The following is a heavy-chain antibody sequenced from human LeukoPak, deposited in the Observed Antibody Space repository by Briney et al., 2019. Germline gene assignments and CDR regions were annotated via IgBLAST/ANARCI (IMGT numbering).Heavy chain of an antibody. Sequence: SETLSLTCTVSGGSISSGGYYWSWIRQHPGKGLEWIGYIYYSGSTYYNPSLKSRVTISVDTSKNQFSLKLSSVSAADTAVYYCAGRKTYYDFWFMDVWGQGTTVTVSS. CDR1: GGSISSGGYY. D-gene: IGHD3-3*01. V-gene: IGHV4-31*03. CDR3: AGRKTYYDFWFMDV. J-gene: IGHJ6*02. CDR2: IYYSGST.